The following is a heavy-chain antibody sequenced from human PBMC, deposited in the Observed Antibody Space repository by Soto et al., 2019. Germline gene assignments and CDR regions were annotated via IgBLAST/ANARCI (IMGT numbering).Heavy chain of an antibody. CDR1: GYTFTSYA. Sequence: ASVKVSCKASGYTFTSYAMHWVRQAPGQRLEWMGWINAGNGNTNYAQKLQGRVTMTTDTSTSTAYMELRGLRSDDTAVYYCARDALLWFGEFDPWGQGTLVTVSS. D-gene: IGHD3-10*01. V-gene: IGHV1-3*01. CDR3: ARDALLWFGEFDP. CDR2: INAGNGNT. J-gene: IGHJ5*02.